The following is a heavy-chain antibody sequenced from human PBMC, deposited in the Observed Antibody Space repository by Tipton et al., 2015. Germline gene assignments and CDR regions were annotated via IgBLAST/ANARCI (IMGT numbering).Heavy chain of an antibody. CDR1: GGSVTSGSYY. CDR2: IYHSGST. J-gene: IGHJ4*02. Sequence: TLSLTCTVSGGSVTSGSYYWSWIRQPPGKGLEWIGNIYHSGSTYYNPSLKSRVTMSRDTSKNQFSLKLTSVTAADTAVYYCACQDYDSLTRDYQTVDYWGQGTLVTVSS. CDR3: ACQDYDSLTRDYQTVDY. D-gene: IGHD3-9*01. V-gene: IGHV4-61*01.